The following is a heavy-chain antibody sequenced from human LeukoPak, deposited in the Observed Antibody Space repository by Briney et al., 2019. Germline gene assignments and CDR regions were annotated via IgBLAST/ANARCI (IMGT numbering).Heavy chain of an antibody. CDR1: GGSFSGYY. CDR3: ARYQTRYHRGYSHGQGDYFDY. Sequence: SETLSLTCAVYGGSFSGYYWSWIRQPPGKGLEWIGEINHSGSTNYNPSLKSRVTISVDTSKNQFSLKLSSVTAADTAVYYCARYQTRYHRGYSHGQGDYFDYWGQGTLVTVSS. V-gene: IGHV4-34*01. CDR2: INHSGST. J-gene: IGHJ4*02. D-gene: IGHD5-18*01.